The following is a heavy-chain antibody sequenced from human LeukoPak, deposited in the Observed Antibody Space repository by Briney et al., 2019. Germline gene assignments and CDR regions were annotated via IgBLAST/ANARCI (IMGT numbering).Heavy chain of an antibody. CDR3: ARRSYYYYYMDV. Sequence: SETLSLTCAVYGGSFNGYYWSWIRQPPGKGLEWIGEINHSGSTNYNPSLKSRVTISVDTSKNQFSLKLSSVTAADTAVYYCARRSYYYYYMDVWGKGTTATISS. CDR2: INHSGST. CDR1: GGSFNGYY. V-gene: IGHV4-34*01. J-gene: IGHJ6*03.